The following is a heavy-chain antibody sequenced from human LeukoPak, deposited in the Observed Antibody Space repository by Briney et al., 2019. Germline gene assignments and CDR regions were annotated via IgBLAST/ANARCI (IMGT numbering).Heavy chain of an antibody. J-gene: IGHJ3*02. V-gene: IGHV3-53*01. CDR3: ARKMNIAVAGTPFTDAFDI. Sequence: PGGSLRLSCAAYGFTVSSNYMSWVRQAPGKGLEWVSVIYSGGSTYYADSVKGRFTISRDNSKNTVFLQMNSLRAEDTAVYYCARKMNIAVAGTPFTDAFDIWGQGTLVTVSS. CDR1: GFTVSSNY. CDR2: IYSGGST. D-gene: IGHD6-19*01.